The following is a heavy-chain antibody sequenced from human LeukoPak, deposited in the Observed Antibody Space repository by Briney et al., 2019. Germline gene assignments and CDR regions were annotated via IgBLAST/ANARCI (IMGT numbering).Heavy chain of an antibody. J-gene: IGHJ4*02. CDR2: IYYSGST. CDR3: AVATDIAAALDY. Sequence: SETLSLTCTVSGGSISSYYWSWIRQPPGKGLEWIGYIYYSGSTNYNPSLKSRVTISVDTSKNQFSLKLSSVTAADTAVYYCAVATDIAAALDYWGQGTLVTVSS. V-gene: IGHV4-59*08. CDR1: GGSISSYY. D-gene: IGHD6-13*01.